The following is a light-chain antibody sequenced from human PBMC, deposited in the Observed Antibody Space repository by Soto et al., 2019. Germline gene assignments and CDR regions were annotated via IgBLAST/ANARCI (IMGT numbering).Light chain of an antibody. CDR1: QGTSIY. J-gene: IGKJ4*01. CDR2: AAS. V-gene: IGKV1-27*01. Sequence: DIQMTQSPSSLFVSVGDRVTITCRASQGTSIYLAWYQQNPGKVPKVLIYAASTLHSGVPSRFSGSGSGTDFTLTIHSLQPEDVPTYYCQKHNSVPLTFGGGTLVAIK. CDR3: QKHNSVPLT.